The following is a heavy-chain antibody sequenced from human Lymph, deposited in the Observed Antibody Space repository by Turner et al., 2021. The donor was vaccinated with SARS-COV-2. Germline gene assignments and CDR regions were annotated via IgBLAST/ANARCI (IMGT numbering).Heavy chain of an antibody. CDR2: ISGSGGST. Sequence: EVQLLESGGGLVQHGGSLDISCAASGFTFSSYAMSWVRQAPGTGLDWVSSISGSGGSTYYADSVKGRFTISRDNSKNTLYLQMNSLRAEDTAVYYCANLYSSSAAGDPWGQGTLVTVSS. CDR3: ANLYSSSAAGDP. CDR1: GFTFSSYA. D-gene: IGHD6-6*01. J-gene: IGHJ5*02. V-gene: IGHV3-23*01.